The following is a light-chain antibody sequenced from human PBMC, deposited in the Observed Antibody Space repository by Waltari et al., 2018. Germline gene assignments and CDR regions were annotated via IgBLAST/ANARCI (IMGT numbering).Light chain of an antibody. Sequence: DIVLTQSPGTLSLSPGERATLSCRASQSVSSINLAWYQQKPGQAPRLLIYGASRRATDIPDRFSGSGSGTDFTLMISRLEPEDFAVYHCQQYDSSPPRYTFGQGTMLEI. J-gene: IGKJ2*01. CDR1: QSVSSIN. CDR3: QQYDSSPPRYT. CDR2: GAS. V-gene: IGKV3-20*01.